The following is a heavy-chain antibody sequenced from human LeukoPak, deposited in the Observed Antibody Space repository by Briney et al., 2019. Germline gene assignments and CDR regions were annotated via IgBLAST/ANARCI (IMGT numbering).Heavy chain of an antibody. CDR1: GGSISSGGYY. Sequence: PSQTLSLTCTVSGGSISSGGYYWSWIRQHPGKGLEWIGYIYYSGSTYYNPSLKSRVTISVDTSKNQFSLKLSSVTAADTAVYYCARESIAVAGTVWFDPWGQGTLVTVSS. CDR2: IYYSGST. CDR3: ARESIAVAGTVWFDP. D-gene: IGHD6-19*01. J-gene: IGHJ5*02. V-gene: IGHV4-31*03.